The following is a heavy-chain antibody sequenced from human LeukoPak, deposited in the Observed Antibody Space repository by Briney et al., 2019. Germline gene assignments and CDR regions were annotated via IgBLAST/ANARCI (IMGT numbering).Heavy chain of an antibody. CDR2: IIPILGIA. D-gene: IGHD2-8*02. CDR3: ARKHPLTLVYYYYGMDV. Sequence: SVKVSCKASGGTFSSYTISWVRQAPGQGLEWMGRIIPILGIANYAQKFQGRVTITADKSTSTAYMELSSLRSEDTAVYYCARKHPLTLVYYYYGMDVWGQGTTVTVSS. V-gene: IGHV1-69*02. J-gene: IGHJ6*02. CDR1: GGTFSSYT.